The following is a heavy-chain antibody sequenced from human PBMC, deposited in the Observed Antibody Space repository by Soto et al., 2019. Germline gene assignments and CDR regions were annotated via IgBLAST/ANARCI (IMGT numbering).Heavy chain of an antibody. CDR1: GFTFSSYA. V-gene: IGHV3-30-3*01. J-gene: IGHJ6*02. D-gene: IGHD3-3*01. CDR3: ARGGLRFVEWLAYGMDV. Sequence: QVPLVESGGGVVQPGRSLRLSCAASGFTFSSYAMHWVRQAPGKGLEWVAVISYDGSNKYYADSVKGRFTISRDNSKNTLYLQMNSLRAEDTAVYYCARGGLRFVEWLAYGMDVWGQGTTVTVSS. CDR2: ISYDGSNK.